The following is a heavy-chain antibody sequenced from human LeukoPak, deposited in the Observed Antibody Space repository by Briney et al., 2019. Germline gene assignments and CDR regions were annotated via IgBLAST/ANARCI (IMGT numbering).Heavy chain of an antibody. CDR1: GGSVSSSVYY. CDR3: ARRRYYYDSSGYLPFDY. Sequence: SETLSLTCTVSGGSVSSSVYYWGWIRQPPGKGLEWIGSISYSGSTYYNPSLKSRVTISVDTSKNQFSLKLSSVTAADTAVYYCARRRYYYDSSGYLPFDYWGQGTLVTVSS. CDR2: ISYSGST. J-gene: IGHJ4*02. D-gene: IGHD3-22*01. V-gene: IGHV4-39*01.